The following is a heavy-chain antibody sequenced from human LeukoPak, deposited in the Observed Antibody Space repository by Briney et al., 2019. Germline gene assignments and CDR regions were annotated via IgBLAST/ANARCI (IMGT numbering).Heavy chain of an antibody. V-gene: IGHV4-31*03. J-gene: IGHJ4*02. CDR1: GGSISSGGYY. Sequence: SQTLSLTCTVSGGSISSGGYYWSWIRQHPGKGLEWIGYIYYSGSTYYNPSLESRVTISVDTSKNQFSLKLSSVTAADTAVYYCASLTGTTGTVFDYWGQGTLVTVSS. D-gene: IGHD1-7*01. CDR3: ASLTGTTGTVFDY. CDR2: IYYSGST.